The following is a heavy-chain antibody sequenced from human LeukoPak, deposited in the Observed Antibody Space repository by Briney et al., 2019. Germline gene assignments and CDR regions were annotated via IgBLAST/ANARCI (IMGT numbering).Heavy chain of an antibody. D-gene: IGHD3-3*01. V-gene: IGHV3-7*01. CDR1: GFTFSSYW. CDR2: IKQDGSEK. CDR3: ARTYYDFWSGYYGLGY. J-gene: IGHJ4*02. Sequence: GGSLRLSCAASGFTFSSYWMSWVRQAPGKGLEWVANIKQDGSEKYYVDSVKGRFTISRDNAKNSLYLQMNSLRAEDTAVYYCARTYYDFWSGYYGLGYWGQGTLVTVSS.